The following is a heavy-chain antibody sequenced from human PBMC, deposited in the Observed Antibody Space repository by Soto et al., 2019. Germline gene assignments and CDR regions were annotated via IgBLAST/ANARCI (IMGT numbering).Heavy chain of an antibody. Sequence: GGSLRLSCAASGFTFSNYAMSWVRQAPGKGLEWVSTISGRGGNTYYADSVKGRFTISRDNSRNTLYLQMDSLRVEDSALYSCAKAGCSGGTCYLYYFDYWGQGALVTVSS. CDR1: GFTFSNYA. CDR3: AKAGCSGGTCYLYYFDY. D-gene: IGHD2-15*01. V-gene: IGHV3-23*01. J-gene: IGHJ4*02. CDR2: ISGRGGNT.